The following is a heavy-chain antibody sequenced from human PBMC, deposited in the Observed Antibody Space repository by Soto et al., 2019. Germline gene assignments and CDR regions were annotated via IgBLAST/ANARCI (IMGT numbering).Heavy chain of an antibody. D-gene: IGHD2-2*02. J-gene: IGHJ3*02. V-gene: IGHV3-15*01. Sequence: EVQLVESGGGLVKPGGSLRLSCAASGFTFSNAWMSWVRQAPGKGLEWVGRIKSKTDGGTTDYAAPVKGRFTISRDDSKNTLYLQMNSLKTEDTAVYYCTTTLGYCSSTSCYKGPRFDDAFGIWGQGTMVTVSS. CDR2: IKSKTDGGTT. CDR1: GFTFSNAW. CDR3: TTTLGYCSSTSCYKGPRFDDAFGI.